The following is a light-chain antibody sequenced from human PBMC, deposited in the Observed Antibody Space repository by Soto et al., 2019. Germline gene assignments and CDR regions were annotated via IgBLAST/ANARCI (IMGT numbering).Light chain of an antibody. J-gene: IGKJ5*01. CDR1: QSVSSSY. CDR3: QQYGSSPIT. CDR2: GAS. Sequence: EVVLAQSPGTLSLSPGERATLSCRASQSVSSSYFAWYQQKPGQAPRLLMYGASTRATGIPDRFSGSGSGTDFTLTITRLEPDDFAVYYCQQYGSSPITFGQGTRL. V-gene: IGKV3-20*01.